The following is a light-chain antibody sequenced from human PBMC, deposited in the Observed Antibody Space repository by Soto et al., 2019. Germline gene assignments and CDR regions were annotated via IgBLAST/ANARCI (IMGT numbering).Light chain of an antibody. CDR3: QQYNNWPPYP. CDR1: QSVSTN. CDR2: GAS. V-gene: IGKV3-15*01. Sequence: ETVMTQSPAILSVSPGERATLSCRASQSVSTNLAWYQQKPGQAPRLVIYGASTRATGISARFSASGSGTEFTLTISSLESEDFAVYYCQQYNNWPPYPFGQGTKLEIK. J-gene: IGKJ2*01.